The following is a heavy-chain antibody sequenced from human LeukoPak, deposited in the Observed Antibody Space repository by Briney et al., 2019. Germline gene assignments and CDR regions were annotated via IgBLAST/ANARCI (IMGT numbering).Heavy chain of an antibody. CDR3: ARANTVTPTLFLYYYYMDV. D-gene: IGHD4-17*01. J-gene: IGHJ6*03. CDR1: GASINSGNYY. CDR2: IFTSGTT. V-gene: IGHV4-61*02. Sequence: PSETLSLTCTVSGASINSGNYYWTWVRQPAGKGLEWIGRIFTSGTTNYNPSLKSRVTISVDTSKNQFSLKLSSVTAADTAIYYCARANTVTPTLFLYYYYMDVWGKGTTVTVSS.